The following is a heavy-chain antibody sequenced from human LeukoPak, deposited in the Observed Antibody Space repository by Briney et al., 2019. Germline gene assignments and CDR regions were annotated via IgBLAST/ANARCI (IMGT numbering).Heavy chain of an antibody. CDR1: GDSVPSNSAA. D-gene: IGHD6-13*01. CDR2: TYYRSRWYN. Sequence: SQTLSLTCAISGDSVPSNSAAWNWIRQSPSRGLEWLGRTYYRSRWYNDYAVSVKSRITINPDTSKNQFSLQLNSVTPEDTAVYYCARDRAQYSSRGEEHFDYWGQGTLVTVSS. J-gene: IGHJ4*02. V-gene: IGHV6-1*01. CDR3: ARDRAQYSSRGEEHFDY.